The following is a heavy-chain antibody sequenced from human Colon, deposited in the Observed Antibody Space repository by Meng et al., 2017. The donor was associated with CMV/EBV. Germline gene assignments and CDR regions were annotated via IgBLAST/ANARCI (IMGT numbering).Heavy chain of an antibody. J-gene: IGHJ4*02. V-gene: IGHV3-30*04. CDR1: GFTFSSHA. CDR2: ISPDGRNK. D-gene: IGHD6-19*01. Sequence: SLKISCAASGFTFSSHAMHWVRQAPGKGLEWVAVISPDGRNKHYADSVKGRFTFSRDNSKGTLYLQMDSLRAEDTAVYYCARVKEAVAATGFDYWGQGTLVTVSS. CDR3: ARVKEAVAATGFDY.